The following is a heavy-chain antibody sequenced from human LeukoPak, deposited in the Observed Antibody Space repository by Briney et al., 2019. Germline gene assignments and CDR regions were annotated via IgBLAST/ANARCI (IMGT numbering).Heavy chain of an antibody. J-gene: IGHJ6*02. D-gene: IGHD5-24*01. CDR1: GFTFDDYA. Sequence: GGSLRLSCAASGFTFDDYAMHWARQAPGKGLEWVSLIWGDGACTHYADSVKGRFTVSRDNSRNSLYLQMNSLRHEDTALYYCAKDVGDGYIVAYYYYYTMDVWGQGTTVTVSS. CDR3: AKDVGDGYIVAYYYYYTMDV. CDR2: IWGDGACT. V-gene: IGHV3-43*02.